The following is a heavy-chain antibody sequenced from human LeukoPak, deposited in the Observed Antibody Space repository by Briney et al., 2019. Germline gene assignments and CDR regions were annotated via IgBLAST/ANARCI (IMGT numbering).Heavy chain of an antibody. CDR3: AKDVLLWFGELLPYYFDY. V-gene: IGHV3-23*01. CDR2: ISGSGGST. D-gene: IGHD3-10*01. Sequence: GGSLRLSCAASGFTFSSNAMSWVRQAPGKGLEWVSAISGSGGSTYYADSVKGRFTISRDNSKNTLYLQMNSLRAEDTAVYYCAKDVLLWFGELLPYYFDYWGQGTLVTVSS. J-gene: IGHJ4*02. CDR1: GFTFSSNA.